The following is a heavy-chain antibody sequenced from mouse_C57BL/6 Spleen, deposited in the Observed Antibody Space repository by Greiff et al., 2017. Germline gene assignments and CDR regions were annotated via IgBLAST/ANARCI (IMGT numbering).Heavy chain of an antibody. J-gene: IGHJ1*03. Sequence: QVQLQQSGAELMKPGASVKLSCTATGYTFTGYWIEWVKQRPGHGLEWIGEILPGSGSTNYNEKFKGKATFTADTSSNTAYMQLSSLTTEDSAIYYCARRAVYYDYDVRLGYFDVWGTGTTVTVSS. CDR1: GYTFTGYW. CDR2: ILPGSGST. D-gene: IGHD2-4*01. CDR3: ARRAVYYDYDVRLGYFDV. V-gene: IGHV1-9*01.